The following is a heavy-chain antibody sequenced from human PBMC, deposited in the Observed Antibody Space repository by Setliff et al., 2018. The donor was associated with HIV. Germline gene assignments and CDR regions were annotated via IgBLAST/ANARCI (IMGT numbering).Heavy chain of an antibody. V-gene: IGHV4-4*07. D-gene: IGHD2-15*01. CDR3: ALTGHRLLRGYMDV. CDR2: LYMSGDT. J-gene: IGHJ6*03. CDR1: DDPISSYY. Sequence: PSEPFLTCYVTDDPISSYYWSWVRQPAGKGLEWIGRLYMSGDTNYNPSLKSRVTMSLDTSKKHFSLKLKSVTAADTAVYYCALTGHRLLRGYMDVWGKGTTVTVSS.